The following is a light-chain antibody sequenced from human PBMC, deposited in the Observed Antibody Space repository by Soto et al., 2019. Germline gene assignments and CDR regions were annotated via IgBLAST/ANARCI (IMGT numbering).Light chain of an antibody. J-gene: IGKJ5*01. Sequence: DLQLTQSPSILSASVVYRVTLTCRASQDVSDFLAWYQHPPGKAPNLLIYGGYTLQSGVSSRFSGSGSGTEFSLTITGLQPEDFVTYYCQYLNGAPTITFGQGTRPEIK. CDR1: QDVSDF. V-gene: IGKV1-9*01. CDR3: QYLNGAPTIT. CDR2: GGY.